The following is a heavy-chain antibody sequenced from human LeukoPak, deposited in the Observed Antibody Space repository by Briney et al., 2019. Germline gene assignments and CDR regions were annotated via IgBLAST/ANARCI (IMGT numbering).Heavy chain of an antibody. CDR2: MYYSGNT. J-gene: IGHJ4*02. CDR3: AGGGPRGYCSGGNCYVDN. V-gene: IGHV4-31*03. Sequence: PQTLSLTCTVSGGSISRDGYYWSWIRQRPGKGLEWIGYMYYSGNTYYNPSLKSRATISVDTSKSQLSLKLSSVTAADTAVYYCAGGGPRGYCSGGNCYVDNWGQGTLVTVSS. CDR1: GGSISRDGYY. D-gene: IGHD2-15*01.